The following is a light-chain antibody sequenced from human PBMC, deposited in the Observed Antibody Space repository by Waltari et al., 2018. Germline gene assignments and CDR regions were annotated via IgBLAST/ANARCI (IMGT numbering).Light chain of an antibody. Sequence: QSALTQPPSASGSPGQSVTISCPGTSSDVGAYNYVSWYQQHPGKAPKLIIYEVNKRPSGVPDRFSGSKSGNTASLTVSGLQADDEADYYCGSFGASKVFGGGTKLTVL. CDR2: EVN. CDR3: GSFGASKV. CDR1: SSDVGAYNY. V-gene: IGLV2-8*01. J-gene: IGLJ2*01.